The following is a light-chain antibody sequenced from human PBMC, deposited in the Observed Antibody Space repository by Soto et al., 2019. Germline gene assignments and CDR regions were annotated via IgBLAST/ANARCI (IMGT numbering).Light chain of an antibody. CDR1: QSLVSSNGNTF. Sequence: DVVMTHSPLSLPVTLGQPASISCRSSQSLVSSNGNTFLIWFQQRPGQSPRRLIYKVSNRDSAVPVRFTGSGSGTDFTLEISRVEAEDVGVYYCMQATHWPWTFGQGTKVEIK. J-gene: IGKJ1*01. CDR2: KVS. V-gene: IGKV2-30*01. CDR3: MQATHWPWT.